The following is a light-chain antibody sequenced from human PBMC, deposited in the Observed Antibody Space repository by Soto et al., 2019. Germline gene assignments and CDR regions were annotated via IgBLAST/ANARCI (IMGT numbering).Light chain of an antibody. CDR3: QSYDSSTQGV. Sequence: NFMLTQPHSVSGSPEKTVTISCTRSSGSIASNYVQWYQQRPGSAPTTVIYEDNHRPSGVPDRFSGSIDSSSNSASLTISGLKTEDEADDSCQSYDSSTQGVFGGGTKLTVL. J-gene: IGLJ3*02. CDR1: SGSIASNY. V-gene: IGLV6-57*04. CDR2: EDN.